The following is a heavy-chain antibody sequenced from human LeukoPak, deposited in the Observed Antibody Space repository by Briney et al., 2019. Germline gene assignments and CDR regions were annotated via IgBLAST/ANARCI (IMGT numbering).Heavy chain of an antibody. V-gene: IGHV3-7*05. D-gene: IGHD1/OR15-1a*01. CDR2: INQDGSKK. CDR1: GFTFSIYW. CDR3: ARAGTAYNVDY. J-gene: IGHJ4*02. Sequence: GGPLTLSCAVSGFTFSIYWMSWVRQAPGKGGAWVANINQDGSKKYYAASVKGRFIIFSDNAKNSLHLEMNSLRGEATVVYYCARAGTAYNVDYWGQGTLVTVSS.